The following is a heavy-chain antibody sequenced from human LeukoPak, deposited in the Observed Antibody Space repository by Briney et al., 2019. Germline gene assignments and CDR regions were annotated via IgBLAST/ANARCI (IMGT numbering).Heavy chain of an antibody. D-gene: IGHD3-10*01. CDR2: IYHSGST. V-gene: IGHV4-38-2*02. CDR1: GYSISSGYY. Sequence: PSETLSLTCTVSGYSISSGYYWGWIRQPPGKGLEWIGSIYHSGSTYYNPSLKSRVTISVDTSKNQFSLKLSSVTAADTAVYYCARRGSKKSGSGSYRYWGQGTLVTVSS. J-gene: IGHJ4*02. CDR3: ARRGSKKSGSGSYRY.